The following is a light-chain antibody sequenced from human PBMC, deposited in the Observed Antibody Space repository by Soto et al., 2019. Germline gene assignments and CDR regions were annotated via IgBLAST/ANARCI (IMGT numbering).Light chain of an antibody. V-gene: IGKV1-39*01. CDR1: QSIRSH. CDR2: AAS. J-gene: IGKJ1*01. Sequence: DIQMTQSPSSLSASVGDRVSITCRASQSIRSHLNWYQHKPGKAPKVLIYAASSLQGGVPSRFSGSGSGTEFTLTISSLQPDDFATYYCQHYNSYSEAFGQGTKVELK. CDR3: QHYNSYSEA.